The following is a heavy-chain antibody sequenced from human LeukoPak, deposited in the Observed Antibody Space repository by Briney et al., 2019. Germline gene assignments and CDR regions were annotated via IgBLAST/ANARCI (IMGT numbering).Heavy chain of an antibody. V-gene: IGHV4-59*11. CDR3: AKYSGSYFYYFDY. Sequence: KPSETLSLTCTVSGGSISSHYWSWIRQPPGKGLEWIGYIYYSGSTNYNPSLKSRVTISIDTSKNQFSLKLSSVTAADTAVYYCAKYSGSYFYYFDYWGQGTLVTVSS. J-gene: IGHJ4*02. D-gene: IGHD1-26*01. CDR1: GGSISSHY. CDR2: IYYSGST.